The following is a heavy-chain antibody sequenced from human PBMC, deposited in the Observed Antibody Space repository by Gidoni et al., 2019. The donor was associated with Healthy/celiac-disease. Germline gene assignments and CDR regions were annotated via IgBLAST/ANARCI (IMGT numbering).Heavy chain of an antibody. CDR1: GGSISSNDYY. CDR2: VYYSGST. J-gene: IGHJ2*01. Sequence: QLQLQESGPGLVKPSETLSLTCTVSGGSISSNDYYWGYIRQPPGKGLEWIGSVYYSGSTYYNPSLKSRVTISVDTSKNQFSLKLSSVTAADTAVYYCARHGSNYYGSGSYLYFDLWGRGSLVTVSS. D-gene: IGHD3-10*01. CDR3: ARHGSNYYGSGSYLYFDL. V-gene: IGHV4-39*01.